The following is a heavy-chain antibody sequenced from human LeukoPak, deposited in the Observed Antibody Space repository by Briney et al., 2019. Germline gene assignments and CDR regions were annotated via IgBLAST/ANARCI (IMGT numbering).Heavy chain of an antibody. Sequence: SGPTLVNPTQTLTLTCTFSGFSLSTSGMCVSWIRQPPGKALEWLALIDWADDKYYSTSLKTRLTISKDTSKNQVVLTMTNMDPLDTATYYCARAIRITGTTDRFDPWGRGTLVTVSS. D-gene: IGHD1-7*01. CDR1: GFSLSTSGMC. J-gene: IGHJ5*02. V-gene: IGHV2-70*01. CDR3: ARAIRITGTTDRFDP. CDR2: IDWADDK.